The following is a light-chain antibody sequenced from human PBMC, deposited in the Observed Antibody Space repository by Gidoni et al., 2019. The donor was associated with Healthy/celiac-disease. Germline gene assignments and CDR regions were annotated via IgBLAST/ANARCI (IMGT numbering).Light chain of an antibody. Sequence: DIQMTQSPSSLSSSVGDRVTITCRASQIISSYLNWYQQKPGKAPKLLIYAASSLQSGVPSRFSGSGSGTDFTLTISSLQPEDFATYYCQQCYSTVTFGQGTRLEIK. CDR2: AAS. V-gene: IGKV1-39*01. CDR3: QQCYSTVT. J-gene: IGKJ5*01. CDR1: QIISSY.